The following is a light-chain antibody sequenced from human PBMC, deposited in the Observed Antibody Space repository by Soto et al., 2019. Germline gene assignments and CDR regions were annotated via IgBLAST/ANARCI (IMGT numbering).Light chain of an antibody. CDR1: LSVSVY. CDR3: HQRQYWPPIT. V-gene: IGKV3-11*01. CDR2: DAS. J-gene: IGKJ5*01. Sequence: FVLTQSPATLSFSPGERATLSCRTSLSVSVYLDWYQQKPGQAPRLLISDASNRATGIPARFSGSGSGTDFTLTISSLEPEDFAVYYCHQRQYWPPITFGQGTRLEIK.